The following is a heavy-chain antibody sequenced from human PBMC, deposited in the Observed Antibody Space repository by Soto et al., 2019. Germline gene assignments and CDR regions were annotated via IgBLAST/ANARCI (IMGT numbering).Heavy chain of an antibody. V-gene: IGHV4-59*01. Sequence: PSETLSLTCTVSGASISPYYWTWIRQPPGKGLEWIVYIFSSGNTNYKPHLKSPVTISVDTSKYQFSLKLSSVTAADTAVYYCAREYYYGSATYRGMDXWGQGTTVTVS. CDR3: AREYYYGSATYRGMDX. CDR2: IFSSGNT. J-gene: IGHJ6*02. D-gene: IGHD3-10*01. CDR1: GASISPYY.